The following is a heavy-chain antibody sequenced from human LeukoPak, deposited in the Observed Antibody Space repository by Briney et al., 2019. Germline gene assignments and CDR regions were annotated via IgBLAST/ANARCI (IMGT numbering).Heavy chain of an antibody. CDR3: ARDGYRDGGNNYYYYMDV. Sequence: PGGSLRLSCAASGFTFSSYGMNWVRQAPGEGLEWVAVIRYDGSKKYYADSVKGRFTITRDDSKNTLYLQLNSLRAEDTAVYYCARDGYRDGGNNYYYYMDVWGKGTTVTVSS. J-gene: IGHJ6*03. CDR2: IRYDGSKK. D-gene: IGHD4-23*01. V-gene: IGHV3-33*01. CDR1: GFTFSSYG.